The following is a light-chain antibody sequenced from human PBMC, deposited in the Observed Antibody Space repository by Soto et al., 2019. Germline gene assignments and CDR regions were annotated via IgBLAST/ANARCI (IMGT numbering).Light chain of an antibody. CDR2: GAS. CDR3: QHYVNWPLT. V-gene: IGKV3-15*01. CDR1: QSIRNN. J-gene: IGKJ4*01. Sequence: EILMTQSPATLSVSQGERATLSCRASQSIRNNLIWYQQKSGQAPRLLIYGASTRATGIPARFSGRGSGTEFNLTISSLQSEDFAVYYCQHYVNWPLTFGGGTKVDI.